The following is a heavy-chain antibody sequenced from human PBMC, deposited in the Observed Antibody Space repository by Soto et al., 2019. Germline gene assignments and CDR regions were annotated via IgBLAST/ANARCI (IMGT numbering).Heavy chain of an antibody. CDR3: VVAAQPYYFDY. J-gene: IGHJ4*02. CDR2: IGVYNGNT. CDR1: GYTFTSYV. D-gene: IGHD2-15*01. V-gene: IGHV1-18*01. Sequence: QVQLVQSGAEVKKPGASVKVSCKASGYTFTSYVISWVRQAPGQGLEWMGGIGVYNGNTNYAQKHQGRVTMTTDRSTSTAYMELRSLRSDDTAVYYCVVAAQPYYFDYWGQGTLVTVAS.